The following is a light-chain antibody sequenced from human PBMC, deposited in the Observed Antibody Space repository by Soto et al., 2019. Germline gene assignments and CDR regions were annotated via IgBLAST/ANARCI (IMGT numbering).Light chain of an antibody. V-gene: IGLV1-51*01. Sequence: QSVLTQPPSVSAAPGQKVTISCSGSSSNIGTNYVSWFQQLPGTAPKLLIYDNSKRPSGIPDRFSGSRSGTAATLGITGLQTGDEADYYCGSWDTSLSAWVLGGGTKLTVL. CDR1: SSNIGTNY. CDR2: DNS. J-gene: IGLJ3*02. CDR3: GSWDTSLSAWV.